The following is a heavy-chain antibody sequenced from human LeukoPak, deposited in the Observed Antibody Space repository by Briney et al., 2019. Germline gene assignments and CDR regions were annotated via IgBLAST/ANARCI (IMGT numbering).Heavy chain of an antibody. CDR1: GGSISSYY. D-gene: IGHD3-22*01. CDR3: ARDRYYYDSSGYYGSWYFDL. V-gene: IGHV4-59*01. Sequence: NPSETLSLTCTVSGGSISSYYWSWIRQPPGKGLEWIGYIYYSGSTNYNPSLKSRVTISVDTSKNQFSLKLSSVTAADTAVYYCARDRYYYDSSGYYGSWYFDLWGRGTLVTVSS. CDR2: IYYSGST. J-gene: IGHJ2*01.